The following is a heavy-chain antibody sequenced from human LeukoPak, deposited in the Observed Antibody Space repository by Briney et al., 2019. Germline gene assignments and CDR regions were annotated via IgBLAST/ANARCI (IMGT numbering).Heavy chain of an antibody. Sequence: PSGTLSLTFAVSGGSISSINWWSWVRPPPGKGLEWIGEIYHSGSTNYNPSLKSRVTISVDKSKNQFSLKLSSVTAADTAVYYCASLQSDFWSGPHAFDIWGQGTMVSVSS. CDR3: ASLQSDFWSGPHAFDI. V-gene: IGHV4-4*02. D-gene: IGHD3-3*01. CDR1: GGSISSINW. CDR2: IYHSGST. J-gene: IGHJ3*02.